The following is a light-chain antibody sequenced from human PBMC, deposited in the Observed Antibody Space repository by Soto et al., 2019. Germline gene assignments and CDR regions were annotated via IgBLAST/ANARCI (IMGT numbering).Light chain of an antibody. Sequence: QSVLTQPASVSGSPGQSITISCTGTSSDVGGHDYVSWYQQHPGKATQLMIYDVSYRPSGVSNRFSGSKSGNTSSLTISGLQAEDEADYYCSSYTSSTTQVFGTGTKVTVL. CDR3: SSYTSSTTQV. V-gene: IGLV2-14*03. J-gene: IGLJ1*01. CDR1: SSDVGGHDY. CDR2: DVS.